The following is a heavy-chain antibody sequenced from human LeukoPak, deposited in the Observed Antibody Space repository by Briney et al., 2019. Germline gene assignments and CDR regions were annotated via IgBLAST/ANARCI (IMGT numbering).Heavy chain of an antibody. J-gene: IGHJ5*01. CDR1: GYDFTSYW. V-gene: IGHV5-51*01. CDR2: IYPGDSDT. CDR3: ARLPGNWFDS. Sequence: GEALQSSSQGSGYDFTSYWIGWGRPVTGKGRGWRGIIYPGDSDTRYSPSFQGQVTISADKSISTAYLQWSSLKASDTAMYYCARLPGNWFDSWGQGTLVPVSA.